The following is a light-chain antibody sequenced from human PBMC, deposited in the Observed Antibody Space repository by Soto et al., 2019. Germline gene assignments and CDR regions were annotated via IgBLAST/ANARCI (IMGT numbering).Light chain of an antibody. CDR1: QSIGGW. J-gene: IGKJ2*01. CDR2: DAS. V-gene: IGKV1-5*01. Sequence: DIQMTQSPSTLSASVGDTVTITCRASQSIGGWLAWYQQRPGKAPRLLIYDASSVESGVPSGFSGSRSGTKFTLAISSLQPEDFATYYCQHYHSYPYTFGQGTKLDIK. CDR3: QHYHSYPYT.